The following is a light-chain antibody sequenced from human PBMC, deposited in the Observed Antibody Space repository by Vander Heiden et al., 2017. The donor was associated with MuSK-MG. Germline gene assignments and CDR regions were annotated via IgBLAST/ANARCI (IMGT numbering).Light chain of an antibody. CDR1: QSISSY. CDR2: AAS. Sequence: DIQMPPSPSSLSASVGDRVTITCRASQSISSYLNWYQQKPGKAPKLLIYAASSLQSGVPSRFSGSGSGTDFTLTISSLQPEDIATYYCQQCYSTRWTFGQGTKVEIK. CDR3: QQCYSTRWT. V-gene: IGKV1-39*01. J-gene: IGKJ1*01.